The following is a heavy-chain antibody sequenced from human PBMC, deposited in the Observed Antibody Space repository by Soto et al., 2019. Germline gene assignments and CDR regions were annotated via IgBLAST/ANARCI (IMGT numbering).Heavy chain of an antibody. J-gene: IGHJ6*02. CDR2: INPNSGGT. D-gene: IGHD6-6*01. Sequence: ASVKVSCKASGYTFTSYGISWVRQAPGQGLEWMGWINPNSGGTNYAQKFQGRVTMTRDTSISTAYMELSRLRSDDTAVYYCAGDPRYSSSSWYYYYGMDVWGQGTTVTVSS. CDR1: GYTFTSYG. V-gene: IGHV1-2*02. CDR3: AGDPRYSSSSWYYYYGMDV.